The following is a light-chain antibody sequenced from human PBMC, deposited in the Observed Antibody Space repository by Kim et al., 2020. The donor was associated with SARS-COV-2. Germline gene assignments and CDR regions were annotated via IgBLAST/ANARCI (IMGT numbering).Light chain of an antibody. J-gene: IGLJ3*02. CDR2: YDD. Sequence: SYELTQPPSVSLAPGQTARITCGANNIASKSVHWYQQKPGQAPVLVIYYDDDRPSGIPERFSGSNSGNTATLTISRVEAGDEADYYCQVWDSSSDHWVFGGGTQLTVL. CDR3: QVWDSSSDHWV. CDR1: NIASKS. V-gene: IGLV3-21*04.